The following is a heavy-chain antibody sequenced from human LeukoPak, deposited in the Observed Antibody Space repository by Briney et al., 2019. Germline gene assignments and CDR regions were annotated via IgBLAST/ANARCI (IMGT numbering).Heavy chain of an antibody. D-gene: IGHD2-2*01. CDR2: IYYLGNT. V-gene: IGHV4-59*08. Sequence: PSETLSLTCTVSGGSISTYYWSWIRQPPGKGLEWIGYIYYLGNTNYNPSLRSRVTISVDKSKKQFYLQLTSVVAEDAAMYYGARHFSIPVAMNYFYLIDVWGKGTTVTVSS. CDR3: ARHFSIPVAMNYFYLIDV. CDR1: GGSISTYY. J-gene: IGHJ6*03.